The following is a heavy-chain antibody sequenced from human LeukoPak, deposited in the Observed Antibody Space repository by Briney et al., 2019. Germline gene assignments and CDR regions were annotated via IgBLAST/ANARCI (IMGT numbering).Heavy chain of an antibody. V-gene: IGHV1-18*01. Sequence: GASVKVSCKASGYIFSTNGISWVRQAPGQGLEWIGWISAYNGNTNYAQKLQGRVTMTTDTSTSTAYMELRSLRSDDTAVYYCARVTNYYYDSSGSDYWGQGTLVTVSS. CDR2: ISAYNGNT. CDR3: ARVTNYYYDSSGSDY. J-gene: IGHJ4*02. D-gene: IGHD3-22*01. CDR1: GYIFSTNG.